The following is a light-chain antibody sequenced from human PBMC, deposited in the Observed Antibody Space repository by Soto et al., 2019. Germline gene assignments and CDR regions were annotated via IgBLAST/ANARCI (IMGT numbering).Light chain of an antibody. J-gene: IGKJ2*01. CDR2: GTS. Sequence: EIVLTQSPGTLSLSPGERATLSCRASQSVASSSLAWYQQQPGQPPRLLIYGTSSRATGIPDRFSGSGSGTDFTLTISRLEPEDCAVYYCQQYGSAPPEYTFGQGTKLDI. CDR3: QQYGSAPPEYT. V-gene: IGKV3-20*01. CDR1: QSVASSS.